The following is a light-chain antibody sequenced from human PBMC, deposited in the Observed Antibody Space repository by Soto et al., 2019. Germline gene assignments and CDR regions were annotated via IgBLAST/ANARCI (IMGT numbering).Light chain of an antibody. Sequence: VLTQSPGTLSLSPGERATLSCSSSQSVSSNLAWYQQKPGQAPRLLIYGASTRATGIPARFSGSGSGTEFTLTISSLQSEDFAVYYCQQYSNSPRTFGQGTKVDIK. CDR1: QSVSSN. CDR2: GAS. J-gene: IGKJ1*01. CDR3: QQYSNSPRT. V-gene: IGKV3-15*01.